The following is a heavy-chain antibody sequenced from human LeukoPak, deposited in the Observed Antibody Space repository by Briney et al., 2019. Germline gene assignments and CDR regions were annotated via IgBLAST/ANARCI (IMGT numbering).Heavy chain of an antibody. J-gene: IGHJ6*03. CDR3: ARFRLSMVRGVILYYYYMDV. CDR1: GYSFTSYW. V-gene: IGHV5-51*01. D-gene: IGHD3-10*01. Sequence: AGESLKTSCKGSGYSFTSYWIGWVRQMPGKGLEWMGIIYPGDSDTRYSPSFQGQVTISADKSISTAYLQWSSLKASDTAMYYCARFRLSMVRGVILYYYYMDVWGKGTTVTVSS. CDR2: IYPGDSDT.